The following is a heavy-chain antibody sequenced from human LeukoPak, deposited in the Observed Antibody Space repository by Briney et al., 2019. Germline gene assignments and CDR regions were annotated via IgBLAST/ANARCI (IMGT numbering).Heavy chain of an antibody. J-gene: IGHJ4*02. CDR1: GIPFTTSD. V-gene: IGHV3-30*02. CDR2: IRNDGSNT. D-gene: IGHD2-2*01. Sequence: GGSLRLSCAASGIPFTTSDMHWVRQAPGKGLEWVAFIRNDGSNTYYADSVKGRFTISRDTAKNTLYLQMKSLRVEDTAVYYCARVVSSTNWYGDIGYWGQGTLVTVSS. CDR3: ARVVSSTNWYGDIGY.